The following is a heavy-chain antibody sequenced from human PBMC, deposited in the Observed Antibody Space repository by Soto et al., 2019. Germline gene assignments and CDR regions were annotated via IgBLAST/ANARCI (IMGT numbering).Heavy chain of an antibody. CDR3: ASLSSSSSRLFDY. CDR2: IYYSGST. CDR1: GGSISSYY. D-gene: IGHD6-13*01. J-gene: IGHJ4*02. V-gene: IGHV4-59*08. Sequence: SETLSLTCTVSGGSISSYYWSWIRQPPGKGLEWIGYIYYSGSTNYNPSLKSRVTISVDTSKNQFSLRLSSVTAADTAVYYCASLSSSSSRLFDYWGQGTLVPVSS.